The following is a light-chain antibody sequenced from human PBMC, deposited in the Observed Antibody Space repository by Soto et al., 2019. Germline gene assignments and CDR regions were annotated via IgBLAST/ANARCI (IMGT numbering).Light chain of an antibody. CDR1: SSNIGSNA. V-gene: IGLV1-44*01. J-gene: IGLJ3*02. Sequence: QSVLTQPPSASATPGQRVTISCSGTSSNIGSNAVNWYQQLPGTAPKLLIYNNNQRPSGVPDRFSGSKSGTSASLTISGLKTEDEADYYCQSYDSTNVVFGGGTKVTVL. CDR2: NNN. CDR3: QSYDSTNVV.